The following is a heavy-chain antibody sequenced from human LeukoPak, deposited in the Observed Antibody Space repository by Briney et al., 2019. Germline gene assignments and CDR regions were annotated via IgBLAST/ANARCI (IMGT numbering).Heavy chain of an antibody. D-gene: IGHD1-26*01. V-gene: IGHV4-34*01. Sequence: PSETLSLTCAVYGGSFSGYYWSWIRQPPGKGLEWIGEINHSGSTNYNPSLKSRVTISVDTSKNQFSLKLSSVTAADTAVYYCASRWELLPGSVYRGQGTLVTVSS. CDR1: GGSFSGYY. J-gene: IGHJ4*02. CDR2: INHSGST. CDR3: ASRWELLPGSVY.